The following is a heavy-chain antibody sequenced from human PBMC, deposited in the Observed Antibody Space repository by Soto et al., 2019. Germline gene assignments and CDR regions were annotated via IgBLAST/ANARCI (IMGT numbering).Heavy chain of an antibody. J-gene: IGHJ4*02. CDR3: ARALHYDCWGGYFY. V-gene: IGHV3-7*01. CDR1: GFTFSSYW. Sequence: EVQLMESGGGLVQPGGSLRLSCAASGFTFSSYWMSWVRQAPGKGLEWVANIKQDGSEKYYVDSVKGRFTISRDNAKNSLYLQMNSLRAEDTAVYYCARALHYDCWGGYFYWGQGTLVTVSS. D-gene: IGHD3-3*01. CDR2: IKQDGSEK.